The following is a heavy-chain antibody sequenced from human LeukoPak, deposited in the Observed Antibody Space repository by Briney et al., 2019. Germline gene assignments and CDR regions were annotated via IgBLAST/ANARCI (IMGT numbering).Heavy chain of an antibody. Sequence: SQTLSLTCAISGDSVSSNLIAWNWIRPTPSRGLEWLGRTYYRSKWFNEYAVSVRGRINVNLDTSTNQLSLQLHSVAPEDTAVYYCARGRYSGFDFWGQGTMVTVSS. CDR1: GDSVSSNLIA. J-gene: IGHJ3*01. CDR2: TYYRSKWFN. CDR3: ARGRYSGFDF. V-gene: IGHV6-1*01. D-gene: IGHD1-1*01.